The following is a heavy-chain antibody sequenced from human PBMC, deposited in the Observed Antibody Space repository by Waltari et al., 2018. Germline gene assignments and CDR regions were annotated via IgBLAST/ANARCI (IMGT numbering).Heavy chain of an antibody. V-gene: IGHV1-69-2*01. Sequence: EVQLVQSGAEVKKPGATVKISCKASGYTFTDYYMHWVQQAPGKGLEWMGRVDPEDGETIYAEKFQGRVTITADTSTDTAYMELSSLRSEDTAVYYCATQTQYYYDSSGYSECLDYWGKGTLVTVSS. CDR2: VDPEDGET. CDR3: ATQTQYYYDSSGYSECLDY. D-gene: IGHD3-22*01. J-gene: IGHJ4*02. CDR1: GYTFTDYY.